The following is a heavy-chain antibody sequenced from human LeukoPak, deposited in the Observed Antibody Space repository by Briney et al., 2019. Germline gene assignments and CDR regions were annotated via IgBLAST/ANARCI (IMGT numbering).Heavy chain of an antibody. J-gene: IGHJ4*02. V-gene: IGHV3-23*01. CDR3: AKGESRPKYYFDY. D-gene: IGHD3-10*01. Sequence: GGSLRLSRAASGFIFSRYAMRWVRQALGKGLEWVSSISGTDGSTYYADSVKGRFTISRDDSKNTLYLQMSSLRAEDTAVYYCAKGESRPKYYFDYWGQGTLVTVSS. CDR2: ISGTDGST. CDR1: GFIFSRYA.